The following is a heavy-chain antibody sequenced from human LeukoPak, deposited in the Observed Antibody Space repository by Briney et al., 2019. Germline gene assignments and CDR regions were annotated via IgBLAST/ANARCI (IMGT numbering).Heavy chain of an antibody. CDR2: IYYSGTT. Sequence: SETLSLTCTVSGDSISSHYWSWVRQPPGKGLEWIGFIYYSGTTSYNPSLQSRVTISVDTSKNQFSLKLTSVTAADTAVYYCARAPTYWEQQYYYYYMDVWGKGTTVTVSS. CDR1: GDSISSHY. V-gene: IGHV4-59*11. D-gene: IGHD1-26*01. CDR3: ARAPTYWEQQYYYYYMDV. J-gene: IGHJ6*03.